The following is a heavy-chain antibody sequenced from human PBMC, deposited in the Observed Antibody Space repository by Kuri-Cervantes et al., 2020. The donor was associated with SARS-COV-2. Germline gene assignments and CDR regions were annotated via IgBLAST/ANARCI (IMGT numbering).Heavy chain of an antibody. Sequence: ASVKVSCKASGYTFTNYYIHWVRQAPGQGLVWMGIINPGGGATTYAQKFQGRVTMTRDTSTSTVYMELSSLRSEDTAVYFCARDGRDGYNREFLTDWGQGTLVTVSS. CDR3: ARDGRDGYNREFLTD. D-gene: IGHD5-24*01. CDR2: INPGGGAT. V-gene: IGHV1-46*01. CDR1: GYTFTNYY. J-gene: IGHJ4*02.